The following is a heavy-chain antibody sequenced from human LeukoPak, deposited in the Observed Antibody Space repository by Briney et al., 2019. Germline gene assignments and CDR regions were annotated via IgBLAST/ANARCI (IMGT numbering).Heavy chain of an antibody. J-gene: IGHJ5*02. CDR3: ARDASFDWFDP. D-gene: IGHD1-26*01. CDR2: IYYSGST. CDR1: GGSISSYY. Sequence: PSETLSLTCTVSGGSISSYYWSWIRQPPGKGLEWIGYIYYSGSTNYNPSLKSRVTISVDTSKNQFSLKLSSVTAAGTAVYYCARDASFDWFDPWGQRTLVTVSS. V-gene: IGHV4-59*01.